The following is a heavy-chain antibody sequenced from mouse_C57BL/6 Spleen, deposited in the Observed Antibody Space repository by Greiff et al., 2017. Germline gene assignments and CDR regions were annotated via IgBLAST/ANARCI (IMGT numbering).Heavy chain of an antibody. D-gene: IGHD1-1*01. V-gene: IGHV1-15*01. CDR3: TGPHYCGKDAMDY. CDR2: IDPETGGT. Sequence: QVQLQQSGAELVRPGASVTLSCKASGYTFTDYEMHWVKQTPVHGLEWIGAIDPETGGTAYNQKFKGKAILTADKSSSTAYMELRSLTSEDSAVYYCTGPHYCGKDAMDYWGQGTSVTVSS. CDR1: GYTFTDYE. J-gene: IGHJ4*01.